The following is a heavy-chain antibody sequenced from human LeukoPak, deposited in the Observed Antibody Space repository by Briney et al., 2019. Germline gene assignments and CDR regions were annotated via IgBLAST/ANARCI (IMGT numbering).Heavy chain of an antibody. D-gene: IGHD5-12*01. Sequence: ASVKVSCKASGYTFTGHYIHWVRQAPGQGFEWMGWINPNTGGTGYAQKFQDRIAISTYTSISTAYMELSRLRSDDTALYYCARDLATIDGIAWYYFENWGQGTLVTV. V-gene: IGHV1-2*02. CDR2: INPNTGGT. CDR1: GYTFTGHY. CDR3: ARDLATIDGIAWYYFEN. J-gene: IGHJ4*02.